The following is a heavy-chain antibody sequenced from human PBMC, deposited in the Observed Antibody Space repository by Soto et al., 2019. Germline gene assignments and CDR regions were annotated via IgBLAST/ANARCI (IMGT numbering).Heavy chain of an antibody. CDR2: ISSSSNSI. CDR3: ASTVECSTTRCIR. D-gene: IGHD6-6*01. V-gene: IGHV3-48*01. J-gene: IGHJ4*02. Sequence: EVQLVESGVGLVPPGGSLRLSCAASGFTFSSYSMTWIRQAPGKGLEWVSYISSSSNSIYYADSVKGRFTISRDNAKNSLHLQMNSLRAEDTAVYYCASTVECSTTRCIRRGQGTLVTVSS. CDR1: GFTFSSYS.